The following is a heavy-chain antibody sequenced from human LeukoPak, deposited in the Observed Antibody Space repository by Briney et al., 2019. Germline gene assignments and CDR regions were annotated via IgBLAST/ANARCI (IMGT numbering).Heavy chain of an antibody. CDR3: ARGLYRIQGVEGSRGEDAFDI. CDR2: IYYSGST. CDR1: GGSISSSSYY. Sequence: PSETLSLTCTVSGGSISSSSYYWGWIRQPPGKGLEWIGSIYYSGSTYYNPSLKSRVTISVDTSKNQFSLKLNSVTAADTAVYYCARGLYRIQGVEGSRGEDAFDIWGQGTMVTVSS. V-gene: IGHV4-39*07. D-gene: IGHD5-18*01. J-gene: IGHJ3*02.